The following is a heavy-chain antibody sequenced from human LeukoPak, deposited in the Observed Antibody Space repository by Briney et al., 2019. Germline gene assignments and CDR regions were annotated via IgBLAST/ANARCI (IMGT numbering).Heavy chain of an antibody. CDR1: GFTFSSYG. CDR2: IWYGGSNK. J-gene: IGHJ6*03. D-gene: IGHD3-10*01. Sequence: PGRSLRLSCAASGFTFSSYGMHWVRQAPGKGLEWVAVIWYGGSNKYYADSVKGRFTISRDNSKNTLYLQMNSLRAEDTAVYYCAKSLPRIDRGNLGYYYGSGSKLRSSSYMDVWGKGTTVTVSS. V-gene: IGHV3-30*18. CDR3: AKSLPRIDRGNLGYYYGSGSKLRSSSYMDV.